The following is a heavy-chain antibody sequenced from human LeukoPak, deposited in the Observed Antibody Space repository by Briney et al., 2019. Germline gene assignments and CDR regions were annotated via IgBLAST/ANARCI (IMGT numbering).Heavy chain of an antibody. Sequence: GDSLRLSCAASGFQFSNYWMHWVRQVPGKGLFWVSRINGNGGIRTYADSVRGRFTISRDNSKNIVYLQLNSLRAEDTAIYYCISDSEGRSGGDSWGQGTLVTVSP. CDR2: INGNGGIR. CDR1: GFQFSNYW. V-gene: IGHV3-74*03. D-gene: IGHD3-10*01. CDR3: ISDSEGRSGGDS. J-gene: IGHJ4*02.